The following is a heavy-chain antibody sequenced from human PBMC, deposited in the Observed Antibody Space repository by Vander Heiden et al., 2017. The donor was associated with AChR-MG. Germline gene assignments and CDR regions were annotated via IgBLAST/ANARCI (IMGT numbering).Heavy chain of an antibody. D-gene: IGHD2-2*01. CDR3: ARDKYQLLWSSYGMDV. CDR2: IDPNSGGT. CDR1: AYITTGYY. V-gene: IGHV1-2*02. Sequence: QVQLVQSGAEVKKHGPSVNVSCKASAYITTGYYEHWVRQAPGQGLEWMGWIDPNSGGTNYAQKFQGRVTMTRDTSISTAYMELSRLRSDDTAVYYCARDKYQLLWSSYGMDVWGQGTTVTVSS. J-gene: IGHJ6*02.